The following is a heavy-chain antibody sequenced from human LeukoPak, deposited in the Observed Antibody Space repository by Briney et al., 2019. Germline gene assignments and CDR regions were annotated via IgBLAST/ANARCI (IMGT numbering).Heavy chain of an antibody. Sequence: GGSLRLSCAASGFTFSTQGMHWVRQAPGKGLEWVTFIQNHGNDKRYADSVKGRFTISRDNAKNSLYLQMNSLRAEDTALYYCAKAGRRIAAAVFDYWGQGTLVTVSS. V-gene: IGHV3-30*02. CDR1: GFTFSTQG. J-gene: IGHJ4*02. CDR2: IQNHGNDK. CDR3: AKAGRRIAAAVFDY. D-gene: IGHD6-13*01.